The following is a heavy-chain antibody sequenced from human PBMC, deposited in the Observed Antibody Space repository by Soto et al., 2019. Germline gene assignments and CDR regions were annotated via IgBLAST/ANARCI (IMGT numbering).Heavy chain of an antibody. CDR1: GFTFSSYA. J-gene: IGHJ5*02. Sequence: GGSLRLSCAASGFTFSSYAMNWVRQAPGKGLEWVSAISGSGGSTYYADSVKGRFTISRDNSKNTLYLQMNSLRAEDTAVYYCAKDPVKHFWFDPWGQGTLVTVSS. D-gene: IGHD3-3*02. CDR3: AKDPVKHFWFDP. V-gene: IGHV3-23*01. CDR2: ISGSGGST.